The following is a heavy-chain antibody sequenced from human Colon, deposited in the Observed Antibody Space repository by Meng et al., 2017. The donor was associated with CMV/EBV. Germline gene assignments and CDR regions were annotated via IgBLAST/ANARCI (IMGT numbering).Heavy chain of an antibody. J-gene: IGHJ6*02. D-gene: IGHD3/OR15-3a*01. V-gene: IGHV2-5*01. Sequence: FALNTPGVRVGWVRQPPGKTLEWLALLYWNGIKRYSPSLETRLTVSGSTSKNQVVLRLTNMEPVDTATYYCVVPSGASHYYFYGMDVWGQGTLVTVSS. CDR1: FALNTPGVR. CDR3: VVPSGASHYYFYGMDV. CDR2: LYWNGIK.